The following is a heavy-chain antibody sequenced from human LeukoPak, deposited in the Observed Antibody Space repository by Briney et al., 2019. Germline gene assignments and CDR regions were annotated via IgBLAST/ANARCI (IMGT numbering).Heavy chain of an antibody. Sequence: PGGSLRLSCAASGFTFSSYSMSWVRQAPGKGLEWVSAISCSGGSTYYADSGKGRFTISRDNSKNTLYLQMNSLRAEDTAVYYCAKDSRWLQPHAFDIWGQGTMVTVSS. CDR2: ISCSGGST. CDR1: GFTFSSYS. D-gene: IGHD5-18*01. V-gene: IGHV3-23*01. CDR3: AKDSRWLQPHAFDI. J-gene: IGHJ3*02.